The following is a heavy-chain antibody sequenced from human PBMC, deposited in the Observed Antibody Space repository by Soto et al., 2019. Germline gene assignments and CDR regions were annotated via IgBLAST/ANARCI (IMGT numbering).Heavy chain of an antibody. V-gene: IGHV4-34*01. CDR1: GGSFSGYY. CDR2: INHSGST. J-gene: IGHJ4*02. CDR3: ARGKVVRGSYVTLDY. Sequence: QVQLRQWGAGLLKPSETLSLTCAVYGGSFSGYYWSWIRQSPGKGLEWIGEINHSGSTNYNPSLKSRVTLSVDTSKNQFSLKLSSVTAADTAVYYCARGKVVRGSYVTLDYWGQGTLVTVSS. D-gene: IGHD3-10*01.